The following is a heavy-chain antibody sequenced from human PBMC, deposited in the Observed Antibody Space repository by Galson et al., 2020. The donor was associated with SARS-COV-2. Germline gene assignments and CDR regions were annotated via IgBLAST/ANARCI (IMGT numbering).Heavy chain of an antibody. J-gene: IGHJ3*02. V-gene: IGHV4-61*01. D-gene: IGHD6-19*01. CDR1: GDSVSSYLYY. CDR3: ARAYSSGWYTGPRHAFDI. Sequence: ASETLSLTCTVSGDSVSSYLYYWTWIRQPPGKGLEYIAYVSYSEVTDYNPSLKSRVTISLDTSKNQFSLKLTSVTAADTAVYYCARAYSSGWYTGPRHAFDIWSQGTTVTVSS. CDR2: VSYSEVT.